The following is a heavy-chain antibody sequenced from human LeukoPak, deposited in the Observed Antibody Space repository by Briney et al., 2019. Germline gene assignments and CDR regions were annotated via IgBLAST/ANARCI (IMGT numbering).Heavy chain of an antibody. CDR3: ARIHDYVWGSYRYFDY. CDR1: GYTFTGYY. V-gene: IGHV1-2*06. CDR2: INPNSGGT. Sequence: ASVKVSFKASGYTFTGYYMHWVRQAPGQGLEWMGRINPNSGGTNYAQKFQGRVTMTRDTSISTAYMELSRLRSDDTAVYYCARIHDYVWGSYRYFDYWGQGTLVTVSS. J-gene: IGHJ4*02. D-gene: IGHD3-16*02.